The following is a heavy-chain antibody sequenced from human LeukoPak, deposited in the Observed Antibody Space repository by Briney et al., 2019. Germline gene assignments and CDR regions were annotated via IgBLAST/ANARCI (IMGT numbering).Heavy chain of an antibody. CDR2: IIPVFGTA. CDR3: ARDLDCSGGSCYSDNWFDP. V-gene: IGHV1-69*13. Sequence: SVKVSCKASGGTFSSYAISWVRQAPGQGLEWMGGIIPVFGTANYAQKFQGRVTITADESTSTAYMELSSLRSEDTAVYYCARDLDCSGGSCYSDNWFDPWGQGTLVTVSS. D-gene: IGHD2-15*01. J-gene: IGHJ5*02. CDR1: GGTFSSYA.